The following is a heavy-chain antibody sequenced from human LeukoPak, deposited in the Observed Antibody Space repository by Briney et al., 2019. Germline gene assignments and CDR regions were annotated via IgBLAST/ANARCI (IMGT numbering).Heavy chain of an antibody. CDR1: GDSVSSNSAA. D-gene: IGHD6-6*01. CDR2: TYYRSKWYN. J-gene: IGHJ5*02. CDR3: ARDWRVGGSSKNWFDP. Sequence: SQTLSLTCAISGDSVSSNSAAWNWIRQSPSRGLEWLGRTYYRSKWYNDYAVSVKSRITINPDTSKNQFSLQLNSVTPEDTAVYYCARDWRVGGSSKNWFDPWGQGTLVTVSS. V-gene: IGHV6-1*01.